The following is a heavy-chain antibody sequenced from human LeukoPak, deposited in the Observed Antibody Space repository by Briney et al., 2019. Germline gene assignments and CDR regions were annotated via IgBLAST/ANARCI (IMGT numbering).Heavy chain of an antibody. Sequence: ASVKVSCKASGYTFTSYAMNWVRQAPGQGLEWVGWIDTNTGNPTYAQGFTGRFVFSLDTSVSTAYLQISSLKAEDTAVYYCARGGAITMIVVVITPGDYWGQGTLVTVSS. J-gene: IGHJ4*02. V-gene: IGHV7-4-1*02. D-gene: IGHD3-22*01. CDR3: ARGGAITMIVVVITPGDY. CDR1: GYTFTSYA. CDR2: IDTNTGNP.